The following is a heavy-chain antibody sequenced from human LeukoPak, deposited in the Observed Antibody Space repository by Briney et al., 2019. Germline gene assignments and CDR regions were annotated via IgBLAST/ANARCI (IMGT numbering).Heavy chain of an antibody. CDR2: IYTSGST. Sequence: SETLSLTCTVSGGSIGSYYWSWIRQPAGKGLEWIGRIYTSGSTNYNPSLKSRVTMSVDTSKNQFSLKLSSVTAADTAVYYCARAPGYCSSTSCYRGDAFDIWGQGTMVTVSS. J-gene: IGHJ3*02. D-gene: IGHD2-2*01. CDR1: GGSIGSYY. CDR3: ARAPGYCSSTSCYRGDAFDI. V-gene: IGHV4-4*07.